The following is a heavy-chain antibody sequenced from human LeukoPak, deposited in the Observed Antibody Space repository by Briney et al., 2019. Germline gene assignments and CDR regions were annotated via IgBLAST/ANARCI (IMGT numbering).Heavy chain of an antibody. Sequence: GGSLRLSCAASGFTFSNYNMNWVRQAPGKGLEWVSYISSSSSIIYYTDSVKGRFTISRDNAKNSLYLQMSSLRAEDTAVYYCARAAGDWGSASTPFDYWGQGTLVTVSS. D-gene: IGHD7-27*01. CDR1: GFTFSNYN. V-gene: IGHV3-48*01. CDR2: ISSSSSII. CDR3: ARAAGDWGSASTPFDY. J-gene: IGHJ4*02.